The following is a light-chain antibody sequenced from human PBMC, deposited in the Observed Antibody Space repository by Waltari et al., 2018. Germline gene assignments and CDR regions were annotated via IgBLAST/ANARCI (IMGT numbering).Light chain of an antibody. J-gene: IGLJ2*01. Sequence: QSVLTQPPSVSAAPGQTVTLSCPGSSPTIGNHYLSRYPHLPGPAPKLLIHDNNKRSSGIPDRFSGTKSATSATLGITGLQTGDEADYYCATWDSSLSTVVFGGGTKLTVL. CDR2: DNN. CDR1: SPTIGNHY. CDR3: ATWDSSLSTVV. V-gene: IGLV1-51*01.